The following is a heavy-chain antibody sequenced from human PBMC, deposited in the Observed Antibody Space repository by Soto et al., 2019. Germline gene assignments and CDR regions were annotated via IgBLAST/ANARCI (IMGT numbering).Heavy chain of an antibody. V-gene: IGHV3-33*01. CDR2: IWNDGSNT. J-gene: IGHJ4*02. CDR1: GFTCSNYH. Sequence: QVPLVESGGGVVQHGRSLRLSCAASGFTCSNYHLHWVRQATGSGLEGVAVIWNDGSNTYYADSVKGRFTIYRDNAKNPLWLQMNSLRVEDTAVYYWARIGSGGLSFDYLGQGTLVRVSS. CDR3: ARIGSGGLSFDY. D-gene: IGHD3-16*01.